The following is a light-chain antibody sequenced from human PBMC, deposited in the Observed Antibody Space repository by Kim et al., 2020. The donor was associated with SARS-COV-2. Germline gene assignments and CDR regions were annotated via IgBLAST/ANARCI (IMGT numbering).Light chain of an antibody. V-gene: IGKV1D-12*01. CDR1: QCLSNW. CDR2: HVS. Sequence: DIQMTQSPSSVSASVGDRLTITCRASQCLSNWLAWYQQKPGKAPNLLIYHVSTLESGVPSRFSGSGSGTDFTLTINSLQPEDFATYYCLQGLSFPYTFGQGTKLEI. J-gene: IGKJ2*01. CDR3: LQGLSFPYT.